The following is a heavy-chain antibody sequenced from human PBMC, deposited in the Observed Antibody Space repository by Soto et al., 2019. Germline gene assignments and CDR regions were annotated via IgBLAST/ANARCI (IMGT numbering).Heavy chain of an antibody. CDR2: ISYDGSDK. J-gene: IGHJ4*02. CDR1: GFPFTSYG. D-gene: IGHD3-10*01. V-gene: IGHV3-30*03. Sequence: QVQLVESGGGVVQPGRSLRLSCAASGFPFTSYGMHWVREGPDKGLEWVAIISYDGSDKYYADSVKGRFTISRDNSQNTLYLQMNSLRPEDTALDYCVGGQYYFDYRGQGTLVIVSS. CDR3: VGGQYYFDY.